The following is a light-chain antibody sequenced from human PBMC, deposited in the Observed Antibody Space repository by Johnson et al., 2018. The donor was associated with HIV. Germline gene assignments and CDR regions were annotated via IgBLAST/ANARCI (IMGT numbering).Light chain of an antibody. Sequence: QLVLTQPSSVSAAPGQKVTISCSGSSSNIGNNYVSWYQQFPGTAPKLLIYENDKRPSGIPDRFSGSKSGTSAALGITGLQTGDEADYYCATWDSSLISNVFGPGTKVTVL. CDR2: END. CDR1: SSNIGNNY. CDR3: ATWDSSLISNV. V-gene: IGLV1-51*02. J-gene: IGLJ1*01.